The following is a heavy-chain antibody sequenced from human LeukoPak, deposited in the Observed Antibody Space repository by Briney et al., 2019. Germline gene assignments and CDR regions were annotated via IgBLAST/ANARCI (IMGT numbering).Heavy chain of an antibody. Sequence: GGSLRLSCETSGFTAGFTFSTSYMTWVRQAPGMGLEWVAVIGPDGSGPVYVDSVKGRFTISRDNAKNSLYLQMNSLRVEETAVYYCARDFSWRQFDYWGLGTLVTVSS. J-gene: IGHJ4*02. CDR2: IGPDGSGP. V-gene: IGHV3-7*01. CDR3: ARDFSWRQFDY. CDR1: GFTAGFTFSTSY.